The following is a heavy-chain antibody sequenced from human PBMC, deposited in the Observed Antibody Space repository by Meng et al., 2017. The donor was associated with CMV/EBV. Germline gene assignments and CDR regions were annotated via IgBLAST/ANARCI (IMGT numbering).Heavy chain of an antibody. CDR2: IYSGGST. CDR1: GFTVSSNY. J-gene: IGHJ2*01. D-gene: IGHD3-22*01. V-gene: IGHV3-53*01. Sequence: GGSLRLSCAASGFTVSSNYMSWVRQAPGKGLEWVSVIYSGGSTYYADSVKGRFTISRDNSKNTLYLQMNSLRAEDTAVYYCARDNSYYDSSGYPTPDWYFDLWGRGTLVTVPQ. CDR3: ARDNSYYDSSGYPTPDWYFDL.